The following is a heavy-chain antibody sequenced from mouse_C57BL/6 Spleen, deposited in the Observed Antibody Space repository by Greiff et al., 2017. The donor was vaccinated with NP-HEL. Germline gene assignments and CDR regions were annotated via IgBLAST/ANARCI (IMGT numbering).Heavy chain of an antibody. D-gene: IGHD4-1*01. CDR1: GYSFTGYY. Sequence: EVQLQQSGPELVKPGASVKISCKASGYSFTGYYMNWVKQSPEKSLEWIGEINPSTGGTTYNQKFKAKATLTVDKSSSIAYMQLKSLTSEDSAVYYCATPLTGYAMDYWGQGTSVTVSS. J-gene: IGHJ4*01. V-gene: IGHV1-42*01. CDR2: INPSTGGT. CDR3: ATPLTGYAMDY.